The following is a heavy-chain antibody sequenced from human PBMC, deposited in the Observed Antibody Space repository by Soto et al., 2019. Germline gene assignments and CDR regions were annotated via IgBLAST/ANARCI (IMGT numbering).Heavy chain of an antibody. CDR2: IKYSGST. J-gene: IGHJ4*02. CDR1: GGSISSSRCH. Sequence: SETLSLTCTFSGGSISSSRCHWGWIRQPPGKGLEWIASIKYSGSTYYNPSLKSRVTISVDTSKNQFSLKLNSVTAADTAVYYCARTGSGYYDSSGYLYWGQGTLVTVSS. V-gene: IGHV4-39*07. CDR3: ARTGSGYYDSSGYLY. D-gene: IGHD3-22*01.